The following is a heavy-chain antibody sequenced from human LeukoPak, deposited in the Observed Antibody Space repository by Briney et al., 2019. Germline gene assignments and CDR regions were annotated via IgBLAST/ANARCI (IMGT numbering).Heavy chain of an antibody. D-gene: IGHD1-26*01. CDR3: ARDMFSGSYPLDY. CDR1: GFTFSDYY. CDR2: TSSSGSTI. Sequence: GGSLRLSCAASGFTFSDYYMSWIRQAPGNGLEWVSYTSSSGSTIYYADSVKGRFTISRDNAKNSLYLQMNSLRAEDTAVYYCARDMFSGSYPLDYWGQGTLVTVSS. J-gene: IGHJ4*02. V-gene: IGHV3-11*04.